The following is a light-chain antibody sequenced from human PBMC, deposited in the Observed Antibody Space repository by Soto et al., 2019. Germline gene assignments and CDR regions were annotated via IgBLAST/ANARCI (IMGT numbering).Light chain of an antibody. Sequence: DIVMTQSPDSLAVSLGERATINCKTSQSVLHSSSNKNSLAWYQQKPGQAPRLLIYGAFNRATGIPARFSGSGSGTDFTLTISSLEPEDFAVYYCQQRNIWPPVTFGQGTRLEIK. V-gene: IGKV4-1*01. CDR2: GAF. CDR3: QQRNIWPPVT. CDR1: QSVLHSSSNKNS. J-gene: IGKJ5*01.